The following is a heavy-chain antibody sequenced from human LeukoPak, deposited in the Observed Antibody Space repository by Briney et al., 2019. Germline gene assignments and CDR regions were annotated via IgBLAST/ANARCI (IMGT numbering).Heavy chain of an antibody. CDR3: ARVPLSSSWYGPVLDY. CDR1: GGTFSSYA. V-gene: IGHV1-69*13. J-gene: IGHJ4*02. Sequence: GASVKVSCKASGGTFSSYAISWVRQAPGQGLEWMGGIIPIFGTANYAQKFQGRVTITADESTSTAYMELSSLRSEDTAVYHCARVPLSSSWYGPVLDYWGQGTLVTVSS. D-gene: IGHD6-13*01. CDR2: IIPIFGTA.